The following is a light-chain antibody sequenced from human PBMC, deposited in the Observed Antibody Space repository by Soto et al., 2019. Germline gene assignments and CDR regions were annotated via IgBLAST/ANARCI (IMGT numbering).Light chain of an antibody. CDR3: QHYNNYSEA. V-gene: IGKV1-5*03. Sequence: DIQLTQSPSTLSASVGDRVTITCRASQTISSSLAWYQQKPGKAPKLLIYNASTLKSGVPSRFSGSGSGTEFTLTISSLQPDDFATYYCQHYNNYSEAFGQGTKVDI. J-gene: IGKJ1*01. CDR1: QTISSS. CDR2: NAS.